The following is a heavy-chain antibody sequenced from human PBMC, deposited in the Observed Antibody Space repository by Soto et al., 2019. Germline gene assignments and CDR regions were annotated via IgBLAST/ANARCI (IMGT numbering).Heavy chain of an antibody. CDR1: GGTFSSYA. V-gene: IGHV1-69*01. Sequence: QVQLVQSGAEVKKPGSSVKVSCKASGGTFSSYAISWVRQAPGQGLEWMGGIIPIIGTANYAQKFQGRVTITADESTSTACMELGRLRSEETAVYYCARGGSGRFDYWGQGTLVTVSS. CDR3: ARGGSGRFDY. CDR2: IIPIIGTA. J-gene: IGHJ4*02. D-gene: IGHD3-16*01.